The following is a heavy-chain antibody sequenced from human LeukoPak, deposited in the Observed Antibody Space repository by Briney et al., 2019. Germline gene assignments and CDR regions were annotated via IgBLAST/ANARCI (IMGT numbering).Heavy chain of an antibody. D-gene: IGHD3-22*01. Sequence: GSLRLSCVASGFSFSSSYMSWVRQAPGKGLEWVSVIYRDGRTYYADSVKGRFTLSRDNSKNTLSLQMGSLRTEDTAVYHCAREFYDSRGYYHGLDVWRRGTTVTVSS. CDR2: IYRDGRT. CDR3: AREFYDSRGYYHGLDV. J-gene: IGHJ6*02. CDR1: GFSFSSSY. V-gene: IGHV3-66*01.